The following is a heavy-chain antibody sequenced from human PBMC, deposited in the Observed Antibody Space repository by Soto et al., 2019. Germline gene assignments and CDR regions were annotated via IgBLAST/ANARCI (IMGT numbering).Heavy chain of an antibody. CDR3: ARDAPVAGRFDY. D-gene: IGHD6-19*01. V-gene: IGHV1-18*01. J-gene: IGHJ4*02. Sequence: QVQLVQSGAEVKKPGASVKVSCKASGYTFTSYGIIWVRQAPGQGLEWMGWISAYNGNTKNAQKLQGRVTMTTDTSTSTAYMELRSLKSDDTAVYYCARDAPVAGRFDYWGQGTLVTVSS. CDR1: GYTFTSYG. CDR2: ISAYNGNT.